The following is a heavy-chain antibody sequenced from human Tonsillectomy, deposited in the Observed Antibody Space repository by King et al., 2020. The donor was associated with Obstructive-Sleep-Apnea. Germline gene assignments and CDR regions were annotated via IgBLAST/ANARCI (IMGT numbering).Heavy chain of an antibody. D-gene: IGHD3-22*01. J-gene: IGHJ4*02. CDR3: ARDLWISPHYYYDSSGYYSD. Sequence: QLVQSGGGLVKPGGSLRLSCAASGFTFSSYSMNWVRQAPGKGLEWVSSISSSSSYIYYADSVKGRFTISRDNAKNSLYLQMNSLRAEDTAVYYCARDLWISPHYYYDSSGYYSDWGQGTLVTVSS. CDR2: ISSSSSYI. CDR1: GFTFSSYS. V-gene: IGHV3-21*01.